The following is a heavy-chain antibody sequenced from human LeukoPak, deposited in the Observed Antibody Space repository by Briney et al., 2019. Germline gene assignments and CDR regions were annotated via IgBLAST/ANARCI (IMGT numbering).Heavy chain of an antibody. CDR1: GGSISGHY. V-gene: IGHV4-59*11. J-gene: IGHJ2*01. CDR3: ARDGDYDWYFDL. CDR2: IYYSGST. Sequence: SETLSFTCTVSGGSISGHYWSWIRQPPGKGLEWIGYIYYSGSTNYNPSLKSRTTISLDTSKSQFSLKLNSVTAADTAVYYCARDGDYDWYFDLWGRGTLVTVSS. D-gene: IGHD4-17*01.